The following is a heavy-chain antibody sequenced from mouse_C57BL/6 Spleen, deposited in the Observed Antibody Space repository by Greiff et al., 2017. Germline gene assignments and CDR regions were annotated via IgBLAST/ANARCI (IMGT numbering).Heavy chain of an antibody. CDR1: GYAFSSSW. Sequence: QVQLQQSGPELVKPGASVKISCKASGYAFSSSWMNWVKQRPGKGLEWIGRIYPGDGDTNYNGKFKGKATLTADKSSSTAYMQLSSLTSEDSAVYFCARNRDYGNPWFAYWGQGTLVTVSA. D-gene: IGHD2-1*01. CDR2: IYPGDGDT. V-gene: IGHV1-82*01. CDR3: ARNRDYGNPWFAY. J-gene: IGHJ3*01.